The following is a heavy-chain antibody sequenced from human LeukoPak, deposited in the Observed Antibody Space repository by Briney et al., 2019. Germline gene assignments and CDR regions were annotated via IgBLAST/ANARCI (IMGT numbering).Heavy chain of an antibody. D-gene: IGHD2-15*01. CDR1: GFTIGSYA. CDR2: IFGSGGSA. V-gene: IGHV3-23*01. CDR3: AKTTTGYSSGRYPAWPIDY. J-gene: IGHJ4*02. Sequence: GGSLRLSCAASGFTIGSYAMYWVRQAPGKGLEWVSGIFGSGGSAHYADSVKGRFTISRDNSKNTVYLQMDSLRAEDTAIYYCAKTTTGYSSGRYPAWPIDYWGQGTLVTVSS.